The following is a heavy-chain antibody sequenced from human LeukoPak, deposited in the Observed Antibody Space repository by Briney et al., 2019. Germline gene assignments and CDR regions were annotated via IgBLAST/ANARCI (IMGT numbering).Heavy chain of an antibody. CDR1: GGSVSSGSYY. CDR3: ARARVSGSQDFDY. Sequence: SETLSLTCTVSGGSVSSGSYYWSWIRQPPGKGLEWIGYIYYSGCTNYNPSLKSRVTISVDTSKNQFSLKLSSVTAADTAVYYCARARVSGSQDFDYWGQGTLVTVSS. CDR2: IYYSGCT. D-gene: IGHD1-26*01. J-gene: IGHJ4*02. V-gene: IGHV4-61*01.